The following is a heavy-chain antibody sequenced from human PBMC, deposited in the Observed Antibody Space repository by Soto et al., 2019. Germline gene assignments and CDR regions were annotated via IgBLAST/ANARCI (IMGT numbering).Heavy chain of an antibody. D-gene: IGHD3-16*02. V-gene: IGHV3-30*18. CDR2: ISYDGSKK. Sequence: QVQLVESGGGVVQPGRSLRLYCAASGFTFSSYGMHWVRQAPGKGLEWVARISYDGSKKVNADSVKGRFTISRDNSKDTLYLQVNSLRAEDTAVFYCAKEAYRWSSFDYWVQGTLVTVSS. J-gene: IGHJ4*02. CDR3: AKEAYRWSSFDY. CDR1: GFTFSSYG.